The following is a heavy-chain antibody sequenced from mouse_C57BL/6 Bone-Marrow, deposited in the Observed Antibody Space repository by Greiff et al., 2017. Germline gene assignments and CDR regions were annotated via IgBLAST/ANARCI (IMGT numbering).Heavy chain of an antibody. CDR3: ARGGSSYGYFDY. Sequence: EVKLMASGPELVKPGASVKIPCKASGYTFTDYNMDWVKQSHGKSLEWIGDINPNNGGTIYNQKFKGKATLTVDKSSSTAYMELRSLTSEDTAVYYCARGGSSYGYFDYWGQGTTLTVSS. V-gene: IGHV1-18*01. D-gene: IGHD1-1*01. CDR2: INPNNGGT. CDR1: GYTFTDYN. J-gene: IGHJ2*01.